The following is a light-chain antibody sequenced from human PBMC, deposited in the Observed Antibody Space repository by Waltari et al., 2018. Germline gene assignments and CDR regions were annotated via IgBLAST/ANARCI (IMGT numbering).Light chain of an antibody. CDR2: GAS. V-gene: IGKV3-11*01. CDR3: HQRSNWPIT. J-gene: IGKJ5*01. Sequence: EIVLTRPPATLSLAPGERANLSCRATQSVDSYLRSDQQKPGQTPRLLVYGASNRATGIPARFSGSGSGTDFTLTIDSLESEDFAVYYCHQRSNWPITFGQGTRLEIK. CDR1: QSVDSY.